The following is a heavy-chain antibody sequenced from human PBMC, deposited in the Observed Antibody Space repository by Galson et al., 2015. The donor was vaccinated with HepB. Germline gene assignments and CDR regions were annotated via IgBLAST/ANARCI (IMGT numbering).Heavy chain of an antibody. CDR1: GFTYSSYW. D-gene: IGHD6-25*01. J-gene: IGHJ4*02. CDR2: INQDGSEK. Sequence: SLRLSCAASGFTYSSYWMSRVRQAPGKGLEWVANINQDGSEKYYVDSVKGRFTISRDNAKNSLYLQMNSLGAEDTAVYYCTRDGPAAGYYFDSWGQGTLATVSS. V-gene: IGHV3-7*03. CDR3: TRDGPAAGYYFDS.